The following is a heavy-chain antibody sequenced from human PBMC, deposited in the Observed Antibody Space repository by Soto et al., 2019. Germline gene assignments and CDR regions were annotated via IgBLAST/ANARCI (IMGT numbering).Heavy chain of an antibody. V-gene: IGHV5-51*01. CDR1: GYTFSTYC. J-gene: IGHJ4*02. CDR2: IYPGDSDT. D-gene: IGHD3-10*01. Sequence: GESLKISCKGSGYTFSTYCIAWVLQMPWKGLEWMGIIYPGDSDTKYSPAFQGQVTISADKSINTAYLQWSSLKASDTAMYYCARKFAPEFFDSWGQGTLVTVSS. CDR3: ARKFAPEFFDS.